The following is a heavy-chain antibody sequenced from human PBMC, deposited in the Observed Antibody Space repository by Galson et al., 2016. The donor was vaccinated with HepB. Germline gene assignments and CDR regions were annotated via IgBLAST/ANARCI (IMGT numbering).Heavy chain of an antibody. Sequence: TLSLTCTVSGGSISSDGYYWSWIRQHPGKGLEWIGYIYYSGSTYYNRSLKSRVTISVDTSKNQFSLKLSSVTAADTAVYYCAYTYYYDSSGYSPFDNWGHGTLVTVSS. CDR3: AYTYYYDSSGYSPFDN. CDR2: IYYSGST. V-gene: IGHV4-31*03. CDR1: GGSISSDGYY. D-gene: IGHD3-22*01. J-gene: IGHJ4*01.